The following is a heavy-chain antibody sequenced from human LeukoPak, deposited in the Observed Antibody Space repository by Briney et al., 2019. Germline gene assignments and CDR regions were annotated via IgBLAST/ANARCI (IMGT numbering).Heavy chain of an antibody. CDR2: ISSSSSHK. J-gene: IGHJ4*02. Sequence: KTGGSLRLSCAASGFTFSSYSMNWVRQAPGKGLEWVSSISSSSSHKYYADSVKGRFTISRDNAKNSLYLQMNSLRAEDTAVYYCVRLRRNSDTSGFYYYYDFWGQGTLVTVSS. D-gene: IGHD3-22*01. V-gene: IGHV3-21*01. CDR1: GFTFSSYS. CDR3: VRLRRNSDTSGFYYYYDF.